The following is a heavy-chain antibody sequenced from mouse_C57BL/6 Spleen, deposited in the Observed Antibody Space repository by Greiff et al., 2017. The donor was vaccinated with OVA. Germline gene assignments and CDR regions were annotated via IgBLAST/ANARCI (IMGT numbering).Heavy chain of an antibody. J-gene: IGHJ3*01. Sequence: VQLQQSGAELMKPGASVKLSCKATGYTFTGYWIEWVKQRPGHGLEWIGEILPGSGSTNSNEKFKGKATFTADTSSNTAYMQLSSLTTEDSAIYYCARGGKGAWFAYWGQGTLVTVSA. CDR1: GYTFTGYW. CDR3: ARGGKGAWFAY. CDR2: ILPGSGST. V-gene: IGHV1-9*01.